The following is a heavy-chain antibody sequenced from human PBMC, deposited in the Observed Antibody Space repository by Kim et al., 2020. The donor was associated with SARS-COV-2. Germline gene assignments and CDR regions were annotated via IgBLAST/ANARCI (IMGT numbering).Heavy chain of an antibody. CDR3: ARDERRKVYNWFDP. V-gene: IGHV4-30-4*05. Sequence: YNASLRSRVPISTDTSKNEFSLKLSSVTAADTAVYYCARDERRKVYNWFDPWGQGTLVTVSS. J-gene: IGHJ5*02.